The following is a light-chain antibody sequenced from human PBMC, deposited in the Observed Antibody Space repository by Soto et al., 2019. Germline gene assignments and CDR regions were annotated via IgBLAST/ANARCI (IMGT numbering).Light chain of an antibody. CDR3: VLYMGSGIWV. J-gene: IGLJ3*02. CDR2: STN. CDR1: SGSVSTSYY. Sequence: QTVVTQEPSFSASPGGTVTLTCGLSSGSVSTSYYPSWYQQTPGQAPRTLIYSTNTRSSGVPDRFPGSILGNKAALTITGAQADDESDYYCVLYMGSGIWVFGGGTKLTVL. V-gene: IGLV8-61*01.